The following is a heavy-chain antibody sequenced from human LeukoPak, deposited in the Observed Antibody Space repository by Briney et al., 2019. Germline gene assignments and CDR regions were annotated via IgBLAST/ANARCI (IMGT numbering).Heavy chain of an antibody. CDR3: AKQFRQWLVPPYGMDV. Sequence: PGGSLRLSCAASGFTFSSYGAHWVRQAPGKGLEWVAVISYDGSNKYYADSVKGRFTISRDNSKNTLYLQMNSLRAEDTAVYYCAKQFRQWLVPPYGMDVWGQGTTVTVSS. CDR1: GFTFSSYG. CDR2: ISYDGSNK. J-gene: IGHJ6*02. D-gene: IGHD6-19*01. V-gene: IGHV3-30*18.